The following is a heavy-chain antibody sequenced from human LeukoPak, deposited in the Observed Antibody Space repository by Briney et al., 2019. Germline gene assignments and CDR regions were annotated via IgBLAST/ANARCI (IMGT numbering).Heavy chain of an antibody. V-gene: IGHV3-20*04. Sequence: GGSLRLSCAASGFTFNQYGMSWVRQAPGKGLEWVSSLSWNGGDTRYADSVRDRFTISRDNAKKSLYLQMDSLRAEDTALYYCARRGYPYYYYMDVWGTGTTVTVSS. CDR1: GFTFNQYG. D-gene: IGHD3-16*02. J-gene: IGHJ6*03. CDR3: ARRGYPYYYYMDV. CDR2: LSWNGGDT.